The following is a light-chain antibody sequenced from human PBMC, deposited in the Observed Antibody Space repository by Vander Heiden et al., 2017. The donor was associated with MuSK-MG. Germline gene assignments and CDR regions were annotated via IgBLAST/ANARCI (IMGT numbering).Light chain of an antibody. CDR3: QQRDSWPLT. V-gene: IGKV3-11*01. CDR1: RSVGSK. CDR2: DAS. J-gene: IGKJ4*01. Sequence: VLTESAPALFLSPGARATLSGSASRSVGSKLAWYQQKPGQAPRLVIYDASNRATGIPARFSGSGYGTDFTLTISSLEPEDLGVYYCQQRDSWPLTFGGGTKVEIK.